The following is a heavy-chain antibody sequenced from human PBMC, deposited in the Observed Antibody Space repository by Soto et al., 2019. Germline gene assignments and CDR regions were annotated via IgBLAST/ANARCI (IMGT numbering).Heavy chain of an antibody. CDR3: AKDQSAGVPRPGFLEWSTRGDGMDV. V-gene: IGHV3-30*18. CDR2: ISYDGSNK. Sequence: QVQLVESGGGVVQPGRSLRLSCAASGFTFSSYGMHWVRQAPGKGLEWVAVISYDGSNKYYADSVKGRFTISRDNSKNTLYLQMNRRRAEDTAVYYCAKDQSAGVPRPGFLEWSTRGDGMDVWGQGTTVTVSS. J-gene: IGHJ6*02. D-gene: IGHD3-3*01. CDR1: GFTFSSYG.